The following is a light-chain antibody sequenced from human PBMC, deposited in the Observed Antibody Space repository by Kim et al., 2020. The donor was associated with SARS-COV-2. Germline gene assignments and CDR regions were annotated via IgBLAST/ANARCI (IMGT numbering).Light chain of an antibody. CDR3: NSRDSSGNHLV. J-gene: IGLJ3*02. CDR2: GKN. CDR1: SLRSYY. V-gene: IGLV3-19*01. Sequence: ALGQTVRITCKGDSLRSYYASWYQQKPGQAPVLVIYGKNNRPSGIPDRFSGSSSGNTASLTITGAQAEDEADYYYNSRDSSGNHLVFGGGTKLTVL.